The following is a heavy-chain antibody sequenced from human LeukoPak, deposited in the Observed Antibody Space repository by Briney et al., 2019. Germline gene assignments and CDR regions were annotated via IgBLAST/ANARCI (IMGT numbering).Heavy chain of an antibody. CDR3: ARGIMVYAIYHWYFDL. CDR2: IYHSGGT. J-gene: IGHJ2*01. CDR1: GGSISSGGYS. Sequence: SETLSLTCAVSGGSISSGGYSWSWIRQPPGKGLEWIGYIYHSGGTYYNPSLKSRVTISVDRSKNQFSLKLSSVTAADTAVYYCARGIMVYAIYHWYFDLWGRGTLVTVSS. D-gene: IGHD2-8*01. V-gene: IGHV4-30-2*01.